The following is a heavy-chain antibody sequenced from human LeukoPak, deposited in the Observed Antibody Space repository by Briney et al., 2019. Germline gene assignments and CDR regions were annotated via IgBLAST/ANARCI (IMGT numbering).Heavy chain of an antibody. Sequence: SGGSLRLSCAASGFTFSSYWMTWVRQAPGKGLERVANIKPDGSKKNYVDSVKGRFTISRDNAKNSLYLQMNSLRAEDTAVYFCATPLDYYDSSGYHQGGDWGQGTLVTVSS. V-gene: IGHV3-7*03. CDR1: GFTFSSYW. CDR2: IKPDGSKK. CDR3: ATPLDYYDSSGYHQGGD. J-gene: IGHJ4*02. D-gene: IGHD3-22*01.